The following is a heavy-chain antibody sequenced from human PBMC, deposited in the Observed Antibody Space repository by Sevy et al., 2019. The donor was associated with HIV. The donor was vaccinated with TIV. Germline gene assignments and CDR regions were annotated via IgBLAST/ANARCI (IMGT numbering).Heavy chain of an antibody. V-gene: IGHV3-30-3*01. CDR3: ALERLSSDVAEYFEN. CDR1: GFTVSYFS. J-gene: IGHJ1*01. CDR2: ISYDGSNE. Sequence: GGSLRLACAASGFTVSYFSMHWDRQAPGKGLEWVATISYDGSNEHYADSVKGRFTISRDNSKNALYLQMNSLRAEDTAVYSCALERLSSDVAEYFENWGQGTLVTVSS. D-gene: IGHD1-1*01.